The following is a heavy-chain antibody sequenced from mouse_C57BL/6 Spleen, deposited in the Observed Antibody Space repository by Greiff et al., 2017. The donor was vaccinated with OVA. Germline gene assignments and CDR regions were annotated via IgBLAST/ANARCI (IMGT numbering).Heavy chain of an antibody. Sequence: VQLQESGAELVRPGASVTLSCKASGYTFTDYEMHWVKQTPVHGLEWIGAIDPETGGTAYNQKFKGKAILTADKSSSTAYMELRSLTSEDSAVYYCTRDATVVARILDYWGQGTSVTVSS. V-gene: IGHV1-15*01. CDR3: TRDATVVARILDY. CDR2: IDPETGGT. J-gene: IGHJ4*01. CDR1: GYTFTDYE. D-gene: IGHD1-1*01.